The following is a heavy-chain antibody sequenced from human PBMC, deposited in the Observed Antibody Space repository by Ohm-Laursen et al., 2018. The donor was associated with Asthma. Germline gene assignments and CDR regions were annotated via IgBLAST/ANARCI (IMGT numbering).Heavy chain of an antibody. CDR3: ARAGDDYGDYCLDY. V-gene: IGHV3-7*03. J-gene: IGHJ4*02. CDR2: INPLGYEK. CDR1: GVAFTDSW. Sequence: SLRLSCSASGVAFTDSWMSWVRQLPGGSLEWVAKINPLGYEKYYMDSVRGRFTVSRDNAKNSLYLQMNSLRAEDTAVYYCARAGDDYGDYCLDYWGQGTLVTVSS. D-gene: IGHD4-17*01.